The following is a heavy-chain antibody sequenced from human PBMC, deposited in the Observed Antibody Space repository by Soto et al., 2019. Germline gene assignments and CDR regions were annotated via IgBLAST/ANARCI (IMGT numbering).Heavy chain of an antibody. CDR2: IYYSGST. V-gene: IGHV4-39*01. J-gene: IGHJ5*02. D-gene: IGHD3-3*01. CDR3: ARVYDFFDP. Sequence: SETLSLTCTVSGGSISSSSYYWGWIRQPPGKGLEWIGSIYYSGSTYYNPSLKSRVTISVDTSKNQFSLKLSSVTAADTAVYYCARVYDFFDPWGQGTLVTVSS. CDR1: GGSISSSSYY.